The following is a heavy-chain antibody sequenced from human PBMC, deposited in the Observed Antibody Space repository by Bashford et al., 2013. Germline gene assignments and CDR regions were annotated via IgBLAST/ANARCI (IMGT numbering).Heavy chain of an antibody. Sequence: ASVKVSCKASGYTFNNYDINWVRQATGQGLEWMGWMNPNNGNTGYAQKFQGRVTITMNTSITTAFMELSSLGSEDTAVYYCAVMADGSTWSVDYWGQGTLVTVSS. J-gene: IGHJ4*02. D-gene: IGHD6-6*01. V-gene: IGHV1-8*03. CDR3: AVMADGSTWSVDY. CDR1: GYTFNNYD. CDR2: MNPNNGNT.